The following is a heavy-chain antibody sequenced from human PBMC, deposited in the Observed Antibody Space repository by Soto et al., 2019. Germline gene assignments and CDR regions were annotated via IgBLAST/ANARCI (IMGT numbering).Heavy chain of an antibody. V-gene: IGHV3-21*06. Sequence: GGSLRLSCEGSGFNFRNFNMIWVRQAPGKGLEWVSSVSGSSSYIYYADSVKGRFTVSRDNANNLVLLQMNGLRPEDTAMYYCARDLRGHYGPWGQGTMVTVSS. CDR1: GFNFRNFN. CDR2: VSGSSSYI. CDR3: ARDLRGHYGP. D-gene: IGHD4-17*01. J-gene: IGHJ3*01.